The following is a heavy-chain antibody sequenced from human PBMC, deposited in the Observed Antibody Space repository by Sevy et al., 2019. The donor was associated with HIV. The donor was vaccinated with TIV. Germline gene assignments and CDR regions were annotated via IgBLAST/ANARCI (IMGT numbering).Heavy chain of an antibody. D-gene: IGHD6-6*01. CDR1: GGTFSSYA. Sequence: ASVKVSCKASGGTFSSYAISWVRQAPGQGLEWMGGIIPIFGTANYAQKFQGRVTITADESTSTAYMELSSLRSEDTAVYYCARDRSRIAARPEGFDYWGQGTLVTVSS. CDR3: ARDRSRIAARPEGFDY. J-gene: IGHJ4*02. V-gene: IGHV1-69*13. CDR2: IIPIFGTA.